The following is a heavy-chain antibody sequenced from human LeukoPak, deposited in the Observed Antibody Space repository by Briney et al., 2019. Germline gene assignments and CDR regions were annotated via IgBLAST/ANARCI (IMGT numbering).Heavy chain of an antibody. CDR2: ISSTGGTA. CDR1: GFTFSSFG. V-gene: IGHV3-23*01. J-gene: IGHJ4*02. D-gene: IGHD3-22*01. Sequence: GGSLRLSCAASGFTFSSFGMSWVRQAPGKGLEWVSAISSTGGTAYYADSVKGRFTISRDSSKNTLYLQMNSLRAEDTAVYYCATGAFYDSSGNLDYWGQGTLVTVSS. CDR3: ATGAFYDSSGNLDY.